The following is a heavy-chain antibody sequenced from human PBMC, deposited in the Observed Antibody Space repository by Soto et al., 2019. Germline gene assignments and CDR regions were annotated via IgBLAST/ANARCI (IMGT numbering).Heavy chain of an antibody. D-gene: IGHD3-22*01. CDR2: VYYAGTT. Sequence: QIQLQDSGPGLVKPSETLSLSCTVSDGSITPNYYTWVRQPPGKGLEWIGYVYYAGTTTYHPSLKSRVTISIDTSKNEVSLKLTSVTAADTAVYYCARLGAYYQALDSWGQGTLVTVSS. CDR1: DGSITPNY. J-gene: IGHJ4*02. V-gene: IGHV4-59*08. CDR3: ARLGAYYQALDS.